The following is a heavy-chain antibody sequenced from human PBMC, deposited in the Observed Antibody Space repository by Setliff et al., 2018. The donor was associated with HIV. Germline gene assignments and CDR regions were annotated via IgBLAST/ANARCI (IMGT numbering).Heavy chain of an antibody. CDR1: GGSINIGSHY. J-gene: IGHJ3*02. Sequence: KPSETLSLTCTVSGGSINIGSHYWGWIRQPPGKGLEWIGSIYYEGDTYYNPPLKSRVTMSIDTAKNQFSLKLSSVTAADTAVYYCAKVGDRKRGGGFDMWGQGTVVTVSS. CDR3: AKVGDRKRGGGFDM. D-gene: IGHD2-21*02. CDR2: IYYEGDT. V-gene: IGHV4-39*02.